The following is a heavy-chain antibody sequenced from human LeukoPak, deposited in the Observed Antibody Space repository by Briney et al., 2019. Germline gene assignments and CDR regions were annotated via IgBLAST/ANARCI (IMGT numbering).Heavy chain of an antibody. J-gene: IGHJ5*02. CDR2: ISGGGGTT. CDR1: GFTFSSYA. D-gene: IGHD6-19*01. V-gene: IGHV3-23*01. CDR3: ARDPGYHSGA. Sequence: GGSLRLSCAASGFTFSSYAMSWVRQAPGKGLDWVSAISGGGGTTYYADSVKGRFTISRDNSKNTLSLQMTGLRAEDTAVYYCARDPGYHSGAWGQGTLVTVSS.